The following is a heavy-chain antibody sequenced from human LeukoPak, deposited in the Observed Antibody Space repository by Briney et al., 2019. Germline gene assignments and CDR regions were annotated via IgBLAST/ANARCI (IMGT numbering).Heavy chain of an antibody. CDR1: GSSISSGGYY. D-gene: IGHD5-24*01. V-gene: IGHV4-30-2*01. CDR3: ARGDGWYYGMDV. Sequence: SETLSLTCTVSGSSISSGGYYWSWIRQPPGKGLEWIGYIYHSGSTYYNPSLKSRVTISVDRSKNQFSLKLSSVTAADTAVYYCARGDGWYYGMDVWGQGTTVTVSS. CDR2: IYHSGST. J-gene: IGHJ6*02.